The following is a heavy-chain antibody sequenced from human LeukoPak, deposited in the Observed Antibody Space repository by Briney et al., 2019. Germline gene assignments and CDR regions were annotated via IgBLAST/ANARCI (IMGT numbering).Heavy chain of an antibody. J-gene: IGHJ4*02. CDR2: INHSGST. D-gene: IGHD6-13*01. V-gene: IGHV4-34*01. Sequence: SETLSLTCAVYGGSFSGYYWSWIRQPPGKGLEWIGEINHSGSTNYNPSLKSRVTISVDTSKNQFSLKLSSVTAADTAVYYCARDMGIAAAGSLDYWGQGTLVTVSS. CDR1: GGSFSGYY. CDR3: ARDMGIAAAGSLDY.